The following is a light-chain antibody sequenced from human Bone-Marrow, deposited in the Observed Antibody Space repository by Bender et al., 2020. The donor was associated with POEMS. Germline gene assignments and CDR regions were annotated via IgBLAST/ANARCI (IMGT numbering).Light chain of an antibody. V-gene: IGLV1-44*01. CDR2: NND. CDR3: AAWDDSLNGWV. Sequence: QSVLTQPPSASGTPGQWVTISCSGSSSNLRSNSVNWYQQLPGTAPRLLIYNNDQRPSGVPDRFSGSKSGTSASLAISGLQSEDEADHYCAAWDDSLNGWVFGGGTKLTVL. J-gene: IGLJ3*02. CDR1: SSNLRSNS.